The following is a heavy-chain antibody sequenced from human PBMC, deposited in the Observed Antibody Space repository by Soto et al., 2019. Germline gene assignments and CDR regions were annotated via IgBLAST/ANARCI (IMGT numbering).Heavy chain of an antibody. J-gene: IGHJ4*02. CDR3: ARSRGGDGYNPLDY. CDR1: GFPFSSYA. D-gene: IGHD2-21*01. Sequence: QVQLVDSGGGVVQPGRSLRLSCAASGFPFSSYAIHWVRQAPGKGLEWVAFISYDGSNTYYADSVRGRFSVSRDNSNNTLDLQMNGLRAEDKAVYYCARSRGGDGYNPLDYWGQGTLVTVSS. CDR2: ISYDGSNT. V-gene: IGHV3-30-3*01.